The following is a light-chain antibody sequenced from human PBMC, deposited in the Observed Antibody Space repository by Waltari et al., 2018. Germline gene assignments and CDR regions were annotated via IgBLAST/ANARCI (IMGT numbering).Light chain of an antibody. CDR2: EGS. J-gene: IGLJ2*01. V-gene: IGLV2-23*01. CDR1: NSDVGTYNL. Sequence: QSALTQPASVSGSLGQPITISCTGANSDVGTYNLVSWYQQHPGKAPKLMLYEGSKRPSGVSNRFSGSQSGNTASLTISGLQAEDDGDYYCCSYAGSSTYVLFGGGTKLTVL. CDR3: CSYAGSSTYVL.